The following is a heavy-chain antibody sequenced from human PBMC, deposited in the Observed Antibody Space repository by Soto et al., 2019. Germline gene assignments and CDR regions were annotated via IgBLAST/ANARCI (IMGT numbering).Heavy chain of an antibody. CDR2: IKQDGSEK. V-gene: IGHV3-7*01. CDR1: GFTFSSYW. D-gene: IGHD2-8*01. CDR3: ARRVVMVYAMGYNWFDP. J-gene: IGHJ5*02. Sequence: EVQLVESGGGLVQPGGSLRLSCAASGFTFSSYWMSWVRQAPGKGLEWVANIKQDGSEKYYVDSMKGRFTISRDNAKNSLYLQMNSLRAEDAAVYYCARRVVMVYAMGYNWFDPWGQGTLVTVSS.